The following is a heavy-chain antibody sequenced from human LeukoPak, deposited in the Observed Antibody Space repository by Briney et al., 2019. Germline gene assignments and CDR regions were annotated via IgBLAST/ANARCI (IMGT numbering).Heavy chain of an antibody. D-gene: IGHD1-26*01. Sequence: PGGSLRLSCAASGFTFSAFAMHWVRQAPGKGLEWLGVISHDESNKNYADSVQGRLTISRDNSKNTLYPQVNSLRAEDTAVYYCARERGRGRDSPWFDYWGQGTLVTVSS. CDR1: GFTFSAFA. CDR3: ARERGRGRDSPWFDY. J-gene: IGHJ4*02. V-gene: IGHV3-30*04. CDR2: ISHDESNK.